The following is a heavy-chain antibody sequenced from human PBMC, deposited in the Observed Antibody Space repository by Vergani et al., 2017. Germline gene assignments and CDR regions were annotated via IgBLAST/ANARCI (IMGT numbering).Heavy chain of an antibody. Sequence: QVQLVQSGTELKKPGSSVRVSCKASGVSFSTSALSWVRQAPGQGLEWMGGIIPILKAVNYAQKFQGIVTITADESTNTFYMDLARLRSEDTAVYYCATEGPTGYDYAFDHWGQGTLVIVSS. CDR3: ATEGPTGYDYAFDH. V-gene: IGHV1-69*01. J-gene: IGHJ4*02. D-gene: IGHD5-12*01. CDR1: GVSFSTSA. CDR2: IIPILKAV.